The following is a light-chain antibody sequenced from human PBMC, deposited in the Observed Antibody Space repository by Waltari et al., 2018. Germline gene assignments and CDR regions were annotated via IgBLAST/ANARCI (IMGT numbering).Light chain of an antibody. CDR1: QTVLYNSNDKHY. CDR2: WAS. CDR3: QQYYRSRT. Sequence: DIVFTQSQDSLPVSLAERATISCMYSQTVLYNSNDKHYLAWYQQTPGQPPRLLISWASIRESGVPDRFSGSGSGTDFPLTISSLQAEYVAVYYCQQYYRSRTFGQGTKVEIK. J-gene: IGKJ1*01. V-gene: IGKV4-1*01.